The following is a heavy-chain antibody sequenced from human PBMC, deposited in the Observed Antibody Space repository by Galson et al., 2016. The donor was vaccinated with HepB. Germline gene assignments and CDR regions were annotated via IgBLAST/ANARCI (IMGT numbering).Heavy chain of an antibody. Sequence: SLRLSCAASGFTFSSYSMNWVRQAPGMGLEWVSSISTSSSYIYVTDSVKGRFTISRDNSKNTLHLQMSSLRAEDTAVYYCAKERGSRLTMVRGVLDPFDIWGQGTLVTVSS. J-gene: IGHJ3*02. CDR1: GFTFSSYS. D-gene: IGHD3-10*01. CDR2: ISTSSSYI. V-gene: IGHV3-21*04. CDR3: AKERGSRLTMVRGVLDPFDI.